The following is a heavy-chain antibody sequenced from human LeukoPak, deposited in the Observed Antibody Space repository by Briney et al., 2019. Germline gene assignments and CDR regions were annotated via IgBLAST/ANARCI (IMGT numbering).Heavy chain of an antibody. D-gene: IGHD7-27*01. V-gene: IGHV3-23*01. CDR2: ISDSGGST. CDR1: GFTFSSYA. CDR3: TRVTGTAGFDFDY. J-gene: IGHJ4*02. Sequence: GGSLRLSCAASGFTFSSYAMSWVRQAPGKGLEWVSAISDSGGSTYYADSVKGRFTISRDNSKNTLYLQMNSLRAEDTAVYYCTRVTGTAGFDFDYWGQGTLVTVSS.